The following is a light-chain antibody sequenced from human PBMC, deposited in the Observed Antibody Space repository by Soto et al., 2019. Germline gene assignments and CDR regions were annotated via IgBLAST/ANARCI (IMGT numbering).Light chain of an antibody. CDR2: VAS. CDR3: QQYYSTPFT. V-gene: IGKV3-15*01. CDR1: QTIRNN. Sequence: EIVMTQSPATLSVSPGERATLSCRSSQTIRNNLAWYQQKPGQAPRLLIYVASTRATDIPARFSGSGSGTDFTLTISSLQAADVAVYYCQQYYSTPFTFGPGTKVDIK. J-gene: IGKJ3*01.